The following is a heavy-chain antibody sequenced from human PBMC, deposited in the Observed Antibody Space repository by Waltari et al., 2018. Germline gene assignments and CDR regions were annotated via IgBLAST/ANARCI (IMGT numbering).Heavy chain of an antibody. CDR3: GRESTTDWYVDH. Sequence: EVQMVESGGGLVQPGGSLRLSCAASGFTFGSHLMHWVRQGPGKGLVWVARINDDGSRTAYADSVKGRVTISRDNAKNILYLEMSSLTAEDTAVYYCGRESTTDWYVDHWGQGTLVTVSS. J-gene: IGHJ4*02. CDR1: GFTFGSHL. V-gene: IGHV3-74*01. CDR2: INDDGSRT. D-gene: IGHD3-9*01.